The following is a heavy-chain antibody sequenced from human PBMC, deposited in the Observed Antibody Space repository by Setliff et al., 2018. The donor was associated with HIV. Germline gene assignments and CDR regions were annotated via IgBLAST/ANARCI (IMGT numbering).Heavy chain of an antibody. Sequence: SETLSLTCTVSGGSISSSNYYWGWIRQPPGKGLEWTGSIYSSGSTYYNPSLKSRVTISVDTSKNQFSLNLSSVTAADTAVYYCARDGGMDVWGQGTTVTVSS. CDR3: ARDGGMDV. V-gene: IGHV4-39*07. CDR2: IYSSGST. J-gene: IGHJ6*02. CDR1: GGSISSSNYY.